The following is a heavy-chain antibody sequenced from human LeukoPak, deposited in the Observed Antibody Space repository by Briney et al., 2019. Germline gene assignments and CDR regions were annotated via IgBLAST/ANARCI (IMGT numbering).Heavy chain of an antibody. V-gene: IGHV1-69*04. CDR2: IIPILGIA. J-gene: IGHJ3*02. D-gene: IGHD4-17*01. Sequence: SVTVSCKASGGTFSSYTISWVRQAPGQGLEWMGRIIPILGIANYAPKFQGRVTITADKSTSTAYMELSSLRSEDTAVYYCARDMGGDSTRFAFDIWGQGTMVTVSS. CDR1: GGTFSSYT. CDR3: ARDMGGDSTRFAFDI.